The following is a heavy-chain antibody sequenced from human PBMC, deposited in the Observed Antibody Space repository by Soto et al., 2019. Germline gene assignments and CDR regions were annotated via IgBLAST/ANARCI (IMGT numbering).Heavy chain of an antibody. V-gene: IGHV1-46*01. CDR1: GYPFTSYV. CDR3: ARHRNSINFGY. CDR2: INPSDGSA. J-gene: IGHJ4*02. Sequence: ASVKVSCKASGYPFTSYVINCVRQAPGQGLEWMGIINPSDGSATYAQKFQVRVTMTRETYTSTVYIELNSLSSEDTAIYYCARHRNSINFGYGSQGTAVTVSS. D-gene: IGHD4-4*01.